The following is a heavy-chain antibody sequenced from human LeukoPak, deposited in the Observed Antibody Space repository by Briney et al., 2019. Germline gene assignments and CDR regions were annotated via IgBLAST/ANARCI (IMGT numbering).Heavy chain of an antibody. CDR3: AHMGLSSGWYGFDY. Sequence: TPSETLSLTCTVSGGSISSSSYYWGWIRQPPGKGLEWIGSIYYSGSTYYNPSLKSRVTISVDTSKNQFSPKLSSVTAADTAVYYCAHMGLSSGWYGFDYWGQGTLVTVSS. V-gene: IGHV4-39*07. CDR1: GGSISSSSYY. D-gene: IGHD6-19*01. CDR2: IYYSGST. J-gene: IGHJ4*02.